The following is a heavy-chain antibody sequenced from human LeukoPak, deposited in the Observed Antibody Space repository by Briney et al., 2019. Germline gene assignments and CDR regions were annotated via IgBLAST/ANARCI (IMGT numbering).Heavy chain of an antibody. V-gene: IGHV1-2*02. Sequence: ASVKVSCKASGYTFTSYYMHWVRQAPGQGLEWMGWINPNNGGTNYAQKFQGRVTMTRDTSISTAYMELNRLRSDDTAVYYCARDRSYYDSSGYYTHDYWGQGTLVTVSS. J-gene: IGHJ4*02. D-gene: IGHD3-22*01. CDR1: GYTFTSYY. CDR3: ARDRSYYDSSGYYTHDY. CDR2: INPNNGGT.